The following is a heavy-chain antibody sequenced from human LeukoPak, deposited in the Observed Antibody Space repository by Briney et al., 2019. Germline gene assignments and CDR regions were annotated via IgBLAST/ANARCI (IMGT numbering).Heavy chain of an antibody. J-gene: IGHJ4*02. Sequence: GGSLRLSCAASEFTFSNYAMSWVRQAPGKGLGWVGFIRSKTYGGTTEYAASVKGRFTISRDDSKSIAYLQMNSLKTEDTAVYYCAKRGYSYGYLDYWGQGTLVTVSS. V-gene: IGHV3-49*04. CDR3: AKRGYSYGYLDY. CDR2: IRSKTYGGTT. D-gene: IGHD5-18*01. CDR1: EFTFSNYA.